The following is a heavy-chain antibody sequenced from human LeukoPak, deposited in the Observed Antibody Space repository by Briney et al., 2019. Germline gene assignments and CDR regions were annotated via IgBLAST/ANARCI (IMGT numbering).Heavy chain of an antibody. V-gene: IGHV4-61*02. J-gene: IGHJ4*02. D-gene: IGHD3-22*01. CDR2: IYSGGLT. Sequence: TSQTLSLTCTVSGGSVSSNSDYWSWIRQPAGEGLEWIGRIYSGGLTNYNPSLKSRVSISVDTSKNQFSLKLSSVTAADTAVYYCARHPPIFYDSSGYYSPSALDYWGQGTLVTVSS. CDR3: ARHPPIFYDSSGYYSPSALDY. CDR1: GGSVSSNSDY.